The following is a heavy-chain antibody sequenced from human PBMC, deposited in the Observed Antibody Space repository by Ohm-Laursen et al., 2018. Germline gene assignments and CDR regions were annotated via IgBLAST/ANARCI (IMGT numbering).Heavy chain of an antibody. D-gene: IGHD6-13*01. CDR2: IYYTGTT. CDR1: GGSISSVGYY. Sequence: PPGTLSLTCAVSGGSISSVGYYWGWIRQPPGKGLEWIGTIYYTGTTNYNPSLKSRVTISVDTSKTQFSLKLSSVTAADTALYYCVHSSSWYYFDYWGQGTLVTVSS. V-gene: IGHV4-39*01. CDR3: VHSSSWYYFDY. J-gene: IGHJ4*02.